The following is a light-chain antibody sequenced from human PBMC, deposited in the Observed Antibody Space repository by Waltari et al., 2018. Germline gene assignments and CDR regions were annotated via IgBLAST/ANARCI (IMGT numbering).Light chain of an antibody. V-gene: IGKV3-15*01. Sequence: ELVMTQSRATLSVSPGHTATLSCRASQSVSSNLAWYQQKPGQAPRLLIYGASNRATGIPARFSGSGSGTEFTLTISSLQSEDFAVYYCQQYNNWPRTFGQGTKVEIK. CDR3: QQYNNWPRT. J-gene: IGKJ1*01. CDR1: QSVSSN. CDR2: GAS.